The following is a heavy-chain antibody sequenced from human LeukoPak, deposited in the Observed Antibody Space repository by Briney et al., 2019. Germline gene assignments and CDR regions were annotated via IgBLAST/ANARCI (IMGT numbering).Heavy chain of an antibody. D-gene: IGHD6-13*01. CDR1: GYSFTSYW. CDR2: INAGNGNT. Sequence: GESLKISCKGSGYSFTSYWIGWVRQAPGQRLEWMGWINAGNGNTKYSQKFQGRVTITRGTSASTAYMELSSLRSEDTAVYYCAVIAAAGKDPFDYWGQGTLVTVSS. V-gene: IGHV1-3*01. CDR3: AVIAAAGKDPFDY. J-gene: IGHJ4*02.